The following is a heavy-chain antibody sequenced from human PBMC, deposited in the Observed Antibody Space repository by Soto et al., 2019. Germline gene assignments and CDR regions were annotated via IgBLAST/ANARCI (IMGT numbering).Heavy chain of an antibody. CDR1: GGTFSSYT. CDR2: IVPITGMT. CDR3: SRGVASLVDS. D-gene: IGHD2-15*01. J-gene: IGHJ4*02. V-gene: IGHV1-69*02. Sequence: QVQRVQSGAEVKKPGSSVRVSCTPSGGTFSSYTISWVRQAPGQGLEWMGRIVPITGMTRYAQKFQGRLTITAVTSTTTAYLELSSLTSEDSAVYFCSRGVASLVDSWGQGTQVTVSS.